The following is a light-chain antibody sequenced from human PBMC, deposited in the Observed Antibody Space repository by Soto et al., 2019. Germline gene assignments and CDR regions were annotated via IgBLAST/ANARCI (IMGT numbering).Light chain of an antibody. CDR3: QKYDSALLT. V-gene: IGKV1-27*01. CDR2: AAS. Sequence: IQMTQAPSPLSAAVGNNVANTFRASHGIARYLAWYQQRPGKVPKLLIYAASTLQSGVPSRFSGSGSGTDFTLTISSLQPEDVATYYCQKYDSALLTFGGGTKVDIK. J-gene: IGKJ4*01. CDR1: HGIARY.